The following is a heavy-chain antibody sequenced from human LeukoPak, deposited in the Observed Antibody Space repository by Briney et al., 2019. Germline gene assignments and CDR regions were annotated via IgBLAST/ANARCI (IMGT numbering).Heavy chain of an antibody. J-gene: IGHJ4*02. CDR3: ARDGSSGYLTSYYFDY. CDR2: INHSGST. D-gene: IGHD3-22*01. V-gene: IGHV4-34*01. Sequence: SETLSLTCAVCGGSFSGYYWSWIRQPPGKGLEWIGEINHSGSTNYNPSLKSRVTISVDTSKNQFSLKLSSVTAADTAVYYCARDGSSGYLTSYYFDYWGQGTLVTVSS. CDR1: GGSFSGYY.